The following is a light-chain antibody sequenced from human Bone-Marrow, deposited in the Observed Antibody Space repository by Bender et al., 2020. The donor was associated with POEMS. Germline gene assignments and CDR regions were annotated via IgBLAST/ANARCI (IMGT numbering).Light chain of an antibody. Sequence: SYVLTQPPSVSVAPGQTATITCGGDNIRSKSVHWYQQKPGQAPVLFVYDDSDRPSGIPERFSGSNSGNTATLTISRVEAGDEADYYCKVWGSSSNGVFGGGTKLTVL. CDR3: KVWGSSSNGV. CDR2: DDS. J-gene: IGLJ3*02. CDR1: NIRSKS. V-gene: IGLV3-21*02.